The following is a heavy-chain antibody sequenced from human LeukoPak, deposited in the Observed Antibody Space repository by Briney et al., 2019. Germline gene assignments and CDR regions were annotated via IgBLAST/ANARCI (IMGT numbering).Heavy chain of an antibody. D-gene: IGHD3-22*01. Sequence: SETLSLTCTVSGGSISSYYWSWIRQPPGKGLEWIGEINHSGSTNYNPSLKSRVTISVDTSKNQFSLKLSSVTAADTAVYYCARDPYDSSGYYWAPYYYYGMDVWGQGTTVTVSS. CDR1: GGSISSYY. J-gene: IGHJ6*02. CDR3: ARDPYDSSGYYWAPYYYYGMDV. CDR2: INHSGST. V-gene: IGHV4-34*01.